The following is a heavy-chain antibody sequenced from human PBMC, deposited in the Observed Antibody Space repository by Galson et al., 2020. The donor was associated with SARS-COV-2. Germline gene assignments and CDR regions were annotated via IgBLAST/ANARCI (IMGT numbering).Heavy chain of an antibody. V-gene: IGHV4-31*03. J-gene: IGHJ6*02. CDR3: ASTMYNYTYYGMDI. CDR1: GASINSTHYY. CDR2: IYYSGTP. D-gene: IGHD1-20*01. Sequence: SETLSLTCTVSGASINSTHYYWRWIRQQPKKGQEWIGYIYYSGTPYYTPSPRSRVTISADTSKNQCSLKLSSVTAADTAVYFCASTMYNYTYYGMDIWGQGTTVIVSS.